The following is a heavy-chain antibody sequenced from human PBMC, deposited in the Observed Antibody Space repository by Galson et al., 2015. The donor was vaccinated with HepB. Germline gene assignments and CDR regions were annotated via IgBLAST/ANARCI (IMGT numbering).Heavy chain of an antibody. V-gene: IGHV3-64D*06. D-gene: IGHD2-15*01. J-gene: IGHJ4*02. CDR2: ISSNGGST. Sequence: SLRLSCAASGFTFSSYAMHWVRQAPGKGLEYVSAISSNGGSTYYADSVKGRFTISRDNSKNTLYLQMSSLRAEDTAVYYCVKDLNGYCSGGSCRNYWGQGTLVTVSS. CDR1: GFTFSSYA. CDR3: VKDLNGYCSGGSCRNY.